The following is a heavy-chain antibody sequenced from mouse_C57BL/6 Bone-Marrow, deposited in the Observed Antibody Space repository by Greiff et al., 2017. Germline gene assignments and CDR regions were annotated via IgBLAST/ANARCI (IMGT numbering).Heavy chain of an antibody. Sequence: VKLVESGPELVKPGASVKISCKASGYAFSSSWMNWVKQRPGKGLEWIGRIYPGDGDTNYNGKFKGKATLTADKSSSTAYMPLSSLTSEDCAVYWCARSWDDWYVDVWGTGTTVTVSS. V-gene: IGHV1-82*01. D-gene: IGHD4-1*01. CDR3: ARSWDDWYVDV. CDR1: GYAFSSSW. CDR2: IYPGDGDT. J-gene: IGHJ1*03.